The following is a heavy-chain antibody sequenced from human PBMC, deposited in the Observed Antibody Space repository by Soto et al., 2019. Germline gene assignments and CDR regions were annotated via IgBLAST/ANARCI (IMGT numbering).Heavy chain of an antibody. J-gene: IGHJ4*02. CDR2: LSGSGGSI. CDR1: GFTFSSHA. D-gene: IGHD6-13*01. CDR3: AKVSSSWYAGFFDL. V-gene: IGHV3-23*01. Sequence: GGSLRLSCAASGFTFSSHAMTWVRQAPGKGLEWVSGLSGSGGSIYYAASVKGRFTISRDNSMNTLYLQMKSLRAEDTAVYYCAKVSSSWYAGFFDLWGQGTPVTVSS.